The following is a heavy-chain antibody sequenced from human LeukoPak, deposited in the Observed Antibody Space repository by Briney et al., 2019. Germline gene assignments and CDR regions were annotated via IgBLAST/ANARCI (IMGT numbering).Heavy chain of an antibody. J-gene: IGHJ4*02. CDR3: ASRPRDAAALDN. Sequence: GGSLRLSCVASGFTFSGVYMSWVRQAPGQGLDWVSVIYSDDSTYYADSVKGRFTISRDNSKNTLNLQMNSLRAEDTAVYYRASRPRDAAALDNWGQGTLVTVSS. V-gene: IGHV3-53*01. CDR1: GFTFSGVY. CDR2: IYSDDST. D-gene: IGHD6-13*01.